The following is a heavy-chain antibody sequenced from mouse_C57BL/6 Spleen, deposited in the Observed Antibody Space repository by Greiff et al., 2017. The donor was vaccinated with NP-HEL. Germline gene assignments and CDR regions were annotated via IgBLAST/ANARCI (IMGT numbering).Heavy chain of an antibody. V-gene: IGHV1-85*01. Sequence: VHVKQSGPELVKPGASVKLSCKASGYTFTSYDINWVKQRPGQGLEWIGWIYPRDGSTKYNEKFKGKATLTVDTSSSTAYMELHSLTSEDSAVYFCARYDYEAMDYWGQGTSVTVSS. CDR1: GYTFTSYD. CDR2: IYPRDGST. J-gene: IGHJ4*01. CDR3: ARYDYEAMDY.